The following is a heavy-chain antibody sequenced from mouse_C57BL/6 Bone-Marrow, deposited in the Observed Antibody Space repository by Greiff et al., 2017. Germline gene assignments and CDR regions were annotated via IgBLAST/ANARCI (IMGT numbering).Heavy chain of an antibody. CDR3: ARYGEDYAMDY. Sequence: VQLQQSGAELVMPGASVKLSCKASGYTFTSYWMHWVKQRPGQGLEWIGEIDPSDSYTNYNQKFKGKSTLTVDKSSSTAYMQLSSLTSEDSAVYYCARYGEDYAMDYWGQGTSVTVSS. J-gene: IGHJ4*01. CDR1: GYTFTSYW. D-gene: IGHD1-1*01. V-gene: IGHV1-69*01. CDR2: IDPSDSYT.